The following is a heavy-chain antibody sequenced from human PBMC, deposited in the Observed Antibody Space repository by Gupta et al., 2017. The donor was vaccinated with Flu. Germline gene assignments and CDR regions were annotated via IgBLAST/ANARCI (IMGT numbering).Heavy chain of an antibody. Sequence: MSWVRQAPGKGLEWVAGITVSGDYTYYADSVKGRFTISRDNSENTLYLQTNSRRADDTAVYYGAKGFNYVFDFWGQGTLVTVSS. CDR2: ITVSGDYT. V-gene: IGHV3-23*01. CDR3: AKGFNYVFDF. D-gene: IGHD4-4*01. J-gene: IGHJ4*02.